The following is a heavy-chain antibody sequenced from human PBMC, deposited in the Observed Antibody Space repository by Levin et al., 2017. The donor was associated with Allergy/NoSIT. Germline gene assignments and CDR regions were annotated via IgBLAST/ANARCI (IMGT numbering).Heavy chain of an antibody. V-gene: IGHV4-39*01. D-gene: IGHD3-3*01. CDR1: GGSISSSSYY. CDR2: IYYSGST. J-gene: IGHJ3*02. Sequence: ASETLSLTCTVSGGSISSSSYYWGWIRQPPGKGLEWIGSIYYSGSTYYNPSLKSRVTISVDTSKNQFSLKLSSVTAADTAVYYCASPYFGVVMSRAPGAFDIWGQGTMVTVSS. CDR3: ASPYFGVVMSRAPGAFDI.